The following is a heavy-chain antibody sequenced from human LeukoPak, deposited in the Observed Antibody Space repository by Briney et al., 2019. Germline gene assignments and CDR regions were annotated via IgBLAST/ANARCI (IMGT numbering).Heavy chain of an antibody. Sequence: PSETLSLTFTVSGGSISNNSYYWGWIRQPPGKGLEWIGSIYYSGSTFYNPSLKSRVTIFVDTSKNQCSLKLSSVTAADTAVYYCARALITASVYFDYWGQGTLVTVSA. V-gene: IGHV4-39*01. CDR2: IYYSGST. D-gene: IGHD6-6*01. CDR1: GGSISNNSYY. CDR3: ARALITASVYFDY. J-gene: IGHJ4*02.